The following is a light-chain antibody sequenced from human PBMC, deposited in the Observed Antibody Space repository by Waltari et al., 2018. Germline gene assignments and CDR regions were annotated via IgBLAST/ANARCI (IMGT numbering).Light chain of an antibody. V-gene: IGKV1-39*01. CDR3: QQSYSTS. CDR1: QIISSY. J-gene: IGKJ4*01. CDR2: AAS. Sequence: DIQMTQSPSSLSASVGDRVTIPCRASQIISSYSNWYQQKPGKAPKLLIYAASSLQSGVPSRFRGSGSGTDFTLTISSLQPEDFATYYCQQSYSTSFGGGTKVEIK.